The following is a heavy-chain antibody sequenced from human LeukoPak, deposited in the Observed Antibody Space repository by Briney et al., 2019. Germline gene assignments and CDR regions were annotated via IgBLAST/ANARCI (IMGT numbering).Heavy chain of an antibody. CDR2: ISYDGSNK. D-gene: IGHD1-26*01. CDR3: GKDGSNYYYGLDV. Sequence: GGSLRLSCAASGFTSSSYGMHWVRQAPGKGLEWVAVISYDGSNKYYADSVKGRFTISRDNSKNTLYLQMNSLRAEDTAVYYCGKDGSNYYYGLDVWGQGTTVTVSS. CDR1: GFTSSSYG. J-gene: IGHJ6*02. V-gene: IGHV3-30*18.